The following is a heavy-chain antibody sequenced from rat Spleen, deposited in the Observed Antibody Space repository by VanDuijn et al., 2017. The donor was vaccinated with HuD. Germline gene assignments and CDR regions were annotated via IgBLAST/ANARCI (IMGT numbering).Heavy chain of an antibody. V-gene: IGHV5-31*01. CDR3: TRDRDYPGITPFDY. Sequence: EVQLVESGGGLVQPGRSLKLSCVASGFTFNNYWMTWIRQAPGKGLEWVASITNTGGSTYYPDSVKGRFTISRDNAKSTLYLQMNSLRSEDTATYYCTRDRDYPGITPFDYWGQGVMVTVSS. CDR2: ITNTGGST. CDR1: GFTFNNYW. J-gene: IGHJ2*01. D-gene: IGHD1-4*01.